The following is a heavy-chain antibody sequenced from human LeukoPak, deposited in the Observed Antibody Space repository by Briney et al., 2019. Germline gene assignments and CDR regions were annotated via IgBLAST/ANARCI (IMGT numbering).Heavy chain of an antibody. Sequence: ASVKVSCKASGGTFSSYAISWVRQAPGQGLEWMGGIIPIFGTANYAQKFQGRVTITADESTSTAYMELSSLRSEDTAVYYCVSSKVKGGSVVVPAAMWFPFDYWGQGTLVTVSS. CDR3: VSSKVKGGSVVVPAAMWFPFDY. V-gene: IGHV1-69*01. CDR1: GGTFSSYA. CDR2: IIPIFGTA. J-gene: IGHJ4*02. D-gene: IGHD2-2*01.